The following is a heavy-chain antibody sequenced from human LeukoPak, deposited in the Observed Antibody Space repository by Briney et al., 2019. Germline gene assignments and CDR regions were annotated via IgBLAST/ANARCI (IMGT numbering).Heavy chain of an antibody. D-gene: IGHD3-22*01. Sequence: GGSLRLSCAASGFTFSSYWMSWVRQAPGKGPEWVANINQDGSDTYYVDSVKGRFTISRDNAKNSLYLEMNTLRAEDTAGYYCARDFVHDSSGYYYWGQGTLVTVSS. V-gene: IGHV3-7*01. CDR1: GFTFSSYW. CDR2: INQDGSDT. J-gene: IGHJ4*02. CDR3: ARDFVHDSSGYYY.